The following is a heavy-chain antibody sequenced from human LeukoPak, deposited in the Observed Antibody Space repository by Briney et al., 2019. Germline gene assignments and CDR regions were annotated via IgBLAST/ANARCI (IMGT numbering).Heavy chain of an antibody. CDR3: ARNTYYDFWSGFYYYYYYMDV. Sequence: PSETLSLTCAVYGGSLSGYYWSWIRQPPGKGLEWIGEIKHSGSTNYNPSLKSRVTISVDTSKNQFSLKLRSVTAADTAVYYCARNTYYDFWSGFYYYYYYMDVWGKGTTVTVSS. D-gene: IGHD3-3*01. CDR1: GGSLSGYY. CDR2: IKHSGST. J-gene: IGHJ6*03. V-gene: IGHV4-34*01.